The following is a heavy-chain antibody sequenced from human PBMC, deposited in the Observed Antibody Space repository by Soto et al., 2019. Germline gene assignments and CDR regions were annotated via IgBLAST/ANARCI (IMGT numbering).Heavy chain of an antibody. CDR3: ARAGDQRDYGGNFVY. CDR2: IYHSGST. V-gene: IGHV4-30-2*01. J-gene: IGHJ4*02. Sequence: QLQLQESGSGLVKPSQTLSLTCAVSGGSISSGDYSWNWIRQPPGKGLEWIGDIYHSGSTSYNPSLKNRVTITVDKSKNQFSQKLSSVTAADTAVYYCARAGDQRDYGGNFVYWGQGTLVTVSS. CDR1: GGSISSGDYS. D-gene: IGHD4-17*01.